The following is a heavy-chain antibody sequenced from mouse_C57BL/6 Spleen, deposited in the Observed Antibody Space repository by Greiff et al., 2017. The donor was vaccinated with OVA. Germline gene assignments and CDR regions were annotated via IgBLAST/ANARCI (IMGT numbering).Heavy chain of an antibody. CDR2: ISYDGSN. CDR3: GRSNPMYCDV. Sequence: EVQRVESGPGFVKPAQSLSLSCSVTGYSITSGYYWYWLRQFPGKKLVWMGSISYDGSNNYYPALKNRISITRDTSKNQFFLKLNSVTTEDTATYYCGRSNPMYCDVWGTGTTVTVSS. J-gene: IGHJ1*03. CDR1: GYSITSGYY. D-gene: IGHD2-5*01. V-gene: IGHV3-6*01.